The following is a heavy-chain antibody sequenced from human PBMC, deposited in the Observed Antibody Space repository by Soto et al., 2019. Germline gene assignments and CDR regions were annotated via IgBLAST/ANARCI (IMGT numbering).Heavy chain of an antibody. CDR1: GFSLSTSEMC. CDR2: IDWDDDK. CDR3: ARGFVRGVITQPDY. D-gene: IGHD3-10*01. J-gene: IGHJ4*02. Sequence: SGPTLVNPTQTLTLTCTISGFSLSTSEMCVSWIRQPPGKALEWLARIDWDDDKYYSTSLKTRLTISKDTSKNQVVLTMTNMDPVDTATYYCARGFVRGVITQPDYWGQGTLVTVSS. V-gene: IGHV2-70*11.